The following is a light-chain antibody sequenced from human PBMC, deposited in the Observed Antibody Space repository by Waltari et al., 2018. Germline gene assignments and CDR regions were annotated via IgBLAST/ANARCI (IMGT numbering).Light chain of an antibody. CDR2: WAS. CDR3: QQYYSAPLT. J-gene: IGKJ4*01. Sequence: DIVMTQSPDSLAVSLGERATINCKSSQSVLNSPNNNNYLAWYQQKPGQPPKLLIYWASTRESGVPDRFSGSGSGTDFTLTISSLQAEDVAVYYCQQYYSAPLTFGGGTKLEIK. V-gene: IGKV4-1*01. CDR1: QSVLNSPNNNNY.